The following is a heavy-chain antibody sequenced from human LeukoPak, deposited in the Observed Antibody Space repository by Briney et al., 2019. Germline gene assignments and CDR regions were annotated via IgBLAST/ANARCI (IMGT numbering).Heavy chain of an antibody. V-gene: IGHV3-7*01. CDR3: ARDRTHSLY. Sequence: GGSLRLSCAVSGFTFGNYWMSWVRQAPGKGLEWVANTNQDGSEKYYVDSVKGRFTISRDNAKNSLYLQMNSLRAEDTAVYYCARDRTHSLYWGQGTLVTVSS. CDR2: TNQDGSEK. D-gene: IGHD1-26*01. J-gene: IGHJ4*02. CDR1: GFTFGNYW.